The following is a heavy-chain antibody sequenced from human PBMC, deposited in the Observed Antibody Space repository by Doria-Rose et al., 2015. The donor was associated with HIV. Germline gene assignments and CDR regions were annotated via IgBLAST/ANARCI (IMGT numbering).Heavy chain of an antibody. CDR1: GFTFSRYS. V-gene: IGHV3-21*03. D-gene: IGHD3-22*01. CDR3: ARDHYDSGGYYRD. J-gene: IGHJ4*02. CDR2: ISSSSEYI. Sequence: ASGFTFSRYSMNWVRQAPGKGLEWVSSISSSSEYIYYVDSVQGRFTISRDNAKNSVYLQTNSLRTEDTAVYYCARDHYDSGGYYRDWGQGTLVTVSS.